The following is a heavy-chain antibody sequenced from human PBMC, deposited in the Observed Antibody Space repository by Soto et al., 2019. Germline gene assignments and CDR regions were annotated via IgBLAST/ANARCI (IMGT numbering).Heavy chain of an antibody. CDR3: ARSFYDLSTATGGHWFDP. Sequence: PSETLSLTCTVSGGSISSGGYYWSWIRQHPGKGLEWIGYIYYSGSTYYNPSLKSRVTISVDTSKNQFSLRLSSVTAADTAYYYCARSFYDLSTATGGHWFDPWGHGTLVTVPQ. J-gene: IGHJ5*02. V-gene: IGHV4-31*03. CDR2: IYYSGST. D-gene: IGHD3-9*01. CDR1: GGSISSGGYY.